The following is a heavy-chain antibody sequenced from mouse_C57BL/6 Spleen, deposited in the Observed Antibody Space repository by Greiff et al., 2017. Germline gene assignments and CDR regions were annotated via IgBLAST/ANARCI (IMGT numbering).Heavy chain of an antibody. J-gene: IGHJ1*03. Sequence: QVQLQQPGAELVKPGASVKMSCKASGYTFTSYWITWVKQRPGQGLEWIGDIYPGSGSTNYTEKFKSKATLSVDTSSSTAYLQLSSLTSADSAVYYCARRTMGSRTGYFEVWGTGTTVTVSS. CDR1: GYTFTSYW. V-gene: IGHV1-55*01. CDR3: ARRTMGSRTGYFEV. D-gene: IGHD1-1*01. CDR2: IYPGSGST.